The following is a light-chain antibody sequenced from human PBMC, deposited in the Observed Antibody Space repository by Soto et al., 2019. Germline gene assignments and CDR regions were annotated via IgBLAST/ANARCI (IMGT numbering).Light chain of an antibody. CDR1: QNLSRN. CDR3: QQYDKWPHT. Sequence: EMVMTQSPATLSVSPGEIATLSCRASQNLSRNLAWYQQQPGQAPRLLIFYASTKATGIPARFSGSGSATAFTLTISSLQSEDFAVYYCQQYDKWPHTFGQGTKLEIK. V-gene: IGKV3-15*01. J-gene: IGKJ2*01. CDR2: YAS.